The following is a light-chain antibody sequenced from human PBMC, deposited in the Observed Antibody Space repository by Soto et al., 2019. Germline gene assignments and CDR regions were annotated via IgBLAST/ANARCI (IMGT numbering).Light chain of an antibody. CDR2: WAS. CDR1: QSVLYNSDNKNY. CDR3: QQYYTTLS. Sequence: DIVMTQSPDSLAVSLGERATINCKSSQSVLYNSDNKNYLAWYQQKPGQPPKLLIYWASTRDSGVPDRFSGSGSGAEFTLTISSLQAEDVAVYYCQQYYTTLSFGGGTKVEIK. V-gene: IGKV4-1*01. J-gene: IGKJ4*01.